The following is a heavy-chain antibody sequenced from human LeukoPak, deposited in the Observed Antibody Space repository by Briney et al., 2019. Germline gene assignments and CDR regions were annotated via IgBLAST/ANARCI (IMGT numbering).Heavy chain of an antibody. CDR2: IYYSGST. CDR1: GGSISIYY. J-gene: IGHJ3*02. V-gene: IGHV4-59*01. Sequence: PSETLSLTCTVSGGSISIYYWSWIRQPPGKGLEWIGYIYYSGSTNYNPSLKSRVTISVDTSKNQFSLKLSSVTAADTAVYYCASALAAADDAFDIWGQGTMVTVSS. D-gene: IGHD6-13*01. CDR3: ASALAAADDAFDI.